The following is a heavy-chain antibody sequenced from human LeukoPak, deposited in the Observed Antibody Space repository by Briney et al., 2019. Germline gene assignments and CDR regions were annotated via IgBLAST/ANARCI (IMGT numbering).Heavy chain of an antibody. V-gene: IGHV3-7*01. J-gene: IGHJ4*02. CDR3: ASGRDSRWFAD. D-gene: IGHD2-15*01. Sequence: GGSLRLSCTASTTSLMSWVRQAPGKGLEWVANIKQDGGEEYYVDSVKGRFTISRDNAKNSLYLQMNSLRVEDTAVYYCASGRDSRWFADWGQGTLVTVSS. CDR1: TTSL. CDR2: IKQDGGEE.